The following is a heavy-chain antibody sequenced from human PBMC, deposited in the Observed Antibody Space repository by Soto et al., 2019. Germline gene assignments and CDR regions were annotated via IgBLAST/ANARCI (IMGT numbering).Heavy chain of an antibody. D-gene: IGHD3-3*01. V-gene: IGHV1-3*01. CDR1: GYTFTSYA. CDR3: ARSPLNFGVVIIWYDP. J-gene: IGHJ5*02. Sequence: GASVKVSCKASGYTFTSYAMHWVRQAPGQRLEWMGWINAGNGNTKYSQEFQGRVTITRDTSASTAYMELSSLRSEDTAVYYCARSPLNFGVVIIWYDPWGQGTLVTVSS. CDR2: INAGNGNT.